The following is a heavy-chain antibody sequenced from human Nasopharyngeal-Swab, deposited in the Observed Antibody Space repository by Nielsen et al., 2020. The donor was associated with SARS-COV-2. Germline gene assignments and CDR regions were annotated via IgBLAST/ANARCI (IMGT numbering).Heavy chain of an antibody. J-gene: IGHJ6*02. Sequence: GESLKISCAASGFTFSDYYMSWIRQAPGKGLEWVSYISSSGSTIYYADSVKDRFTISRDNAKNSLYLQMNSLRAEDTAVYYCARRGEGYDFWSGYLPYYYYGMDVWGQGTTVTVSS. CDR3: ARRGEGYDFWSGYLPYYYYGMDV. D-gene: IGHD3-3*01. CDR1: GFTFSDYY. CDR2: ISSSGSTI. V-gene: IGHV3-11*01.